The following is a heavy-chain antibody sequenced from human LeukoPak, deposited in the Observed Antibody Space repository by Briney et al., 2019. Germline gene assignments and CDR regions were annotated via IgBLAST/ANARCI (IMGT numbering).Heavy chain of an antibody. V-gene: IGHV3-30*02. J-gene: IGHJ6*03. D-gene: IGHD1-26*01. CDR3: ANAGDIVGATTHYYMDV. CDR1: GFTFSSYS. CDR2: IRYDGSNK. Sequence: GGSLRLSCAASGFTFSSYSMNWVRQAPGKGLEWVAFIRYDGSNKYYADSVKGRFTISRDNSKNTLYRQMNSLRAEDTAVYYCANAGDIVGATTHYYMDVWGKGTTVTISS.